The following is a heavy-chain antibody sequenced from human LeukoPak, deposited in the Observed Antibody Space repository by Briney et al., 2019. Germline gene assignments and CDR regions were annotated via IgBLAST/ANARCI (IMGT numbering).Heavy chain of an antibody. D-gene: IGHD5-24*01. CDR1: GGSISSYY. Sequence: SETLSLTCTVSGGSISSYYWSWIRQPPGKGLEWIGYIYYSGSTNYNPSLKSRVTISVDTSKNQFSLKLRSLTAADTAVYYCARYGDGYKLDYWGQGTLVTVSS. CDR3: ARYGDGYKLDY. CDR2: IYYSGST. V-gene: IGHV4-59*08. J-gene: IGHJ4*02.